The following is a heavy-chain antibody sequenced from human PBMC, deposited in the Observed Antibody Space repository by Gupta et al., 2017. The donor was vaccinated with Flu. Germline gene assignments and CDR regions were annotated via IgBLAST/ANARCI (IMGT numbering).Heavy chain of an antibody. D-gene: IGHD2-2*01. CDR3: AKGPCSSTSCYPYYFDY. CDR1: GFTFSSYA. J-gene: IGHJ4*02. V-gene: IGHV3-23*01. Sequence: EVQLLESGGGLVQPGGSLSLSCAASGFTFSSYAMSWVRQAPGKGLEWVSVISGSGGSTYYADSVKGRFTISRDNSKNTLYLQMNSLRAEDTAVYYCAKGPCSSTSCYPYYFDYWGQGTLVTVSS. CDR2: ISGSGGST.